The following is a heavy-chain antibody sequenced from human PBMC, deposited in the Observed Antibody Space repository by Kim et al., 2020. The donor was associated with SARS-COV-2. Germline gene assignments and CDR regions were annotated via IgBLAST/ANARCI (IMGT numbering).Heavy chain of an antibody. V-gene: IGHV1-18*01. J-gene: IGHJ6*02. CDR1: GYTFTSYG. D-gene: IGHD3-22*01. CDR3: ARDRYYDSSGYYPHYYYYGMDV. Sequence: ASVKVSCKASGYTFTSYGINWVRQAPGQGLEWMGWISAYNGNTNYAQKLQGRVTMTTDTSTSTAYMELRSLRSDDTAVYYCARDRYYDSSGYYPHYYYYGMDVWGQGTTVTVSS. CDR2: ISAYNGNT.